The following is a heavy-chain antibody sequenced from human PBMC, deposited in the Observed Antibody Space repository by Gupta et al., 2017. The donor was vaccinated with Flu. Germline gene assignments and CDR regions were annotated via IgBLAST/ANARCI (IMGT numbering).Heavy chain of an antibody. Sequence: CKGSGFRFISYWIGWVRQMPGKGLEWMGVVGPGDSETRYSPSFQGHVTISVDKSIKTAYLQWSSLKASDSAIYYCAAGWTYARFEYWGQGAL. CDR2: VGPGDSET. V-gene: IGHV5-51*01. CDR1: GFRFISYW. CDR3: AAGWTYARFEY. D-gene: IGHD4-17*01. J-gene: IGHJ4*02.